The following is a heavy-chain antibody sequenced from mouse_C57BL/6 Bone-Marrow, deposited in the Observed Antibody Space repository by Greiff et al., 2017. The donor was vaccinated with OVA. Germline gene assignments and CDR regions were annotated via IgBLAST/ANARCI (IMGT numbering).Heavy chain of an antibody. CDR2: IYPRSGNT. CDR1: GYTFTSYG. Sequence: VQVVESGAELARPGASVKLSCKASGYTFTSYGISWVKQRTGQGLEWIGEIYPRSGNTYYNEKFKGKATLTADKSSSTAYMELRSLTSEDSAVYFCARGAPFDVWGTGTTVTVSS. CDR3: ARGAPFDV. V-gene: IGHV1-81*01. J-gene: IGHJ1*03.